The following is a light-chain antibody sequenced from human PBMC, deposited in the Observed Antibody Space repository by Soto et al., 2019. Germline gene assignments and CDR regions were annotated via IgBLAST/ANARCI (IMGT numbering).Light chain of an antibody. CDR3: QQYYSTPWT. CDR1: QSVLYSSNNKNY. CDR2: WAS. V-gene: IGKV4-1*01. J-gene: IGKJ1*01. Sequence: DIVMTQSPDSLAVSLGERATINCKSSQSVLYSSNNKNYLAWYQQKPGQPPKRLIYWASTRASGVPGRFSGSGSGTDFTLTISSLQAEDVAVYYCQQYYSTPWTFGQGTKVEIK.